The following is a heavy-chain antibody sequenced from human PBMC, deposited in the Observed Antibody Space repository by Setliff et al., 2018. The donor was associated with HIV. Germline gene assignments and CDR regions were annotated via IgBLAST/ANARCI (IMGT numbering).Heavy chain of an antibody. J-gene: IGHJ4*02. CDR3: ARHASTWYYDTSGPHFDY. CDR1: GYTFTSYG. CDR2: ISAYNGNT. V-gene: IGHV1-18*01. Sequence: ASVKVSCKASGYTFTSYGISWVRQAPGQGLEWMGWISAYNGNTNYAQKLQGRVTMTTDTSTSTAYMELRSLRSDDTAVYYCARHASTWYYDTSGPHFDYWGQGTLVTVSS. D-gene: IGHD3-22*01.